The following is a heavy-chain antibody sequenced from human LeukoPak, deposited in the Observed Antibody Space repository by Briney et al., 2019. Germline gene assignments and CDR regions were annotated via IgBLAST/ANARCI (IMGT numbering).Heavy chain of an antibody. D-gene: IGHD3-10*01. Sequence: ASVKVSCKASGGTFSSYAISWVRQAPGQGLEWMGWISTYNANTHYAQKLQGRVTMTTDTSTSTAYMELRSLRSDDTAVHYCARDRVTMVQGVPDYWGQGTLVTVSS. J-gene: IGHJ4*02. CDR1: GGTFSSYA. CDR3: ARDRVTMVQGVPDY. V-gene: IGHV1-18*01. CDR2: ISTYNANT.